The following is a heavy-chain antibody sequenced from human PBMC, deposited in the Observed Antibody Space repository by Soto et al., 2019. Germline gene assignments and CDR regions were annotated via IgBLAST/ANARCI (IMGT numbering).Heavy chain of an antibody. Sequence: GGSLRLSCAASGFTFSSYSMNWVRQAPGKGLEWVSSISSSSSYIYYADSVKGRFTISRDNAKNSLYLQMNSLRAEDTAVYYCAKNPTYYYDSNGYYYSFWGQGTLVTVSS. J-gene: IGHJ4*02. V-gene: IGHV3-21*04. CDR2: ISSSSSYI. D-gene: IGHD3-22*01. CDR1: GFTFSSYS. CDR3: AKNPTYYYDSNGYYYSF.